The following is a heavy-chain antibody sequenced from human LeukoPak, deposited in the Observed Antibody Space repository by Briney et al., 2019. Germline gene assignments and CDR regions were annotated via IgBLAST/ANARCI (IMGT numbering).Heavy chain of an antibody. CDR1: GGSFSGYF. CDR3: ATFYDILTGYHDY. Sequence: SETLSLTCAVYGGSFSGYFWSWIRQPPGKGLEWIGEIKHSGITNYNPSLKSRVTISVDTSKKQLSLKLSSVNAADTAVYYCATFYDILTGYHDYWGQGTLVTVSS. D-gene: IGHD3-9*01. V-gene: IGHV4-34*01. CDR2: IKHSGIT. J-gene: IGHJ4*02.